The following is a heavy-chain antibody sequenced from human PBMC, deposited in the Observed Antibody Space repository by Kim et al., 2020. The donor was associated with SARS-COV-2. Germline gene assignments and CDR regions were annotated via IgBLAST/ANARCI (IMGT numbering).Heavy chain of an antibody. V-gene: IGHV3-30-3*01. CDR2: ISYDGSNK. CDR3: ASHYSGSYYTPFDY. Sequence: GGSLRLSCAASGFTFSSYAMHSVRQAPGKGLEWVAVISYDGSNKYYADSVKGRFTISRDNSKNTLYLQMNSLRAEDTAVYYCASHYSGSYYTPFDYWGQG. CDR1: GFTFSSYA. J-gene: IGHJ4*02. D-gene: IGHD1-26*01.